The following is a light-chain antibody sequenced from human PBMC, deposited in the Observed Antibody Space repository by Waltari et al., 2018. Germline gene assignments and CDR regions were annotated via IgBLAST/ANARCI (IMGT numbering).Light chain of an antibody. Sequence: QSFLTQPPSASGTPGQKVTISCSGSDSNVAVNPVHWYQQFPETAPKLLISSHHQRPSWVPDRFSGSRSGTSASLSISGLQSADEAVYYCAAWDDSLHAYVFGAGTEVTV. J-gene: IGLJ1*01. V-gene: IGLV1-44*01. CDR1: DSNVAVNP. CDR2: SHH. CDR3: AAWDDSLHAYV.